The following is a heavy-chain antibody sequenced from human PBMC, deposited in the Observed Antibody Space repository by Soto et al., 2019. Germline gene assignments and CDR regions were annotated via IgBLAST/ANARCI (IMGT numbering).Heavy chain of an antibody. Sequence: QVQLVESGGGVVQPGRSLRLSCAASGFTFSTYGMHWVRQAPGKGLEWVAVIWYDGSNKYYADSVKGRFTISRDNSKNTVYLQMNSLSAEDTAVYYCARDRGGEIWPEYFFDYWGQGTLVTVFS. D-gene: IGHD3-10*01. CDR3: ARDRGGEIWPEYFFDY. J-gene: IGHJ4*02. CDR2: IWYDGSNK. V-gene: IGHV3-33*01. CDR1: GFTFSTYG.